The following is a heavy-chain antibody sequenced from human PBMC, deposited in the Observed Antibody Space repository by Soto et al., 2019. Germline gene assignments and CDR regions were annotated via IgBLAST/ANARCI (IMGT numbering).Heavy chain of an antibody. D-gene: IGHD3-3*01. Sequence: VQLVESGGGLVQPGGSLRLSCAASGFTFSSYSMNWVRQAPGKGLEWVSYISSSSSTIYYADSVKGRFTISRDNAKNSLYLQMNSLRDEDTAVYYCARDSFWSGYPQYYFDYWGQGTLVTVSS. CDR1: GFTFSSYS. J-gene: IGHJ4*02. CDR2: ISSSSSTI. V-gene: IGHV3-48*02. CDR3: ARDSFWSGYPQYYFDY.